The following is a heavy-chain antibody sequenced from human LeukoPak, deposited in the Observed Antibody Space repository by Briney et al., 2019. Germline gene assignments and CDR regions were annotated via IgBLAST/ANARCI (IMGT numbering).Heavy chain of an antibody. D-gene: IGHD2-15*01. J-gene: IGHJ6*03. Sequence: SETLSLTCAVYGGSFSGYYWSWIRQPPGKGLEWIGEINHSGSTNYNPSLKSRVTISVDTSKNQFSLKLSSVTAADTAVYYCARGVFNCSGGSCYSEGSTLYYYYYMDVWGKGTTVTVSS. CDR1: GGSFSGYY. CDR2: INHSGST. CDR3: ARGVFNCSGGSCYSEGSTLYYYYYMDV. V-gene: IGHV4-34*01.